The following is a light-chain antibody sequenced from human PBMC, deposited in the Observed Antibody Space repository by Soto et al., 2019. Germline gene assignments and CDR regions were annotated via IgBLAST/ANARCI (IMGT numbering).Light chain of an antibody. Sequence: EIVLTQSPGTLSLSPGERATLSCRASQSVRSDYLAWYQQKPGQAPRLNIYGASTRATGIPDRFTGSGSGTDFTLTISRLEPEDFAVYYCQQYGSSPRKFGQGTKVEIK. CDR2: GAS. V-gene: IGKV3-20*01. CDR3: QQYGSSPRK. CDR1: QSVRSDY. J-gene: IGKJ1*01.